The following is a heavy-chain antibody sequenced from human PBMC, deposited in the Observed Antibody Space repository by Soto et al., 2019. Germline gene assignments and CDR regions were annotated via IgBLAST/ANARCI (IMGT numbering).Heavy chain of an antibody. Sequence: RRLSCAASEFTFSSFVMSWVRQAPGKGLEWVSTISASGDSTYHADSVKGRFTISRDNSKNTLYLQMNSLRAEDTAVYYCAYMTGFDYWGQGALVTVSS. CDR2: ISASGDST. J-gene: IGHJ4*02. CDR3: AYMTGFDY. V-gene: IGHV3-23*01. CDR1: EFTFSSFV. D-gene: IGHD3-10*01.